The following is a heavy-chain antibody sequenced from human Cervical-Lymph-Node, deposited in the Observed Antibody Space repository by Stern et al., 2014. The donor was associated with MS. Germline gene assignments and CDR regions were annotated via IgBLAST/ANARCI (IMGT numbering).Heavy chain of an antibody. J-gene: IGHJ4*02. CDR3: ARGTGYSYYFDY. V-gene: IGHV1-46*01. D-gene: IGHD3/OR15-3a*01. CDR2: INPSGGST. Sequence: VQLVESGAEVKKPGASVEVSCKASGYTFTDHYIHWVRQAPGQGLEWMGVINPSGGSTTNAKKFQGSVTMTRDSSTSTVHMELSSLRSEDTAVYYCARGTGYSYYFDYWVQGTLVTVSS. CDR1: GYTFTDHY.